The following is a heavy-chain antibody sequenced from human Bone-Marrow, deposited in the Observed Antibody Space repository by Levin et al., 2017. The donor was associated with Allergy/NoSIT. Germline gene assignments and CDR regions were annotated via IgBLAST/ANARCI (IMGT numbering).Heavy chain of an antibody. J-gene: IGHJ4*02. CDR3: AREDGSTFDS. CDR1: GGSIRRGGYH. Sequence: SQTLSLPCIVSGGSIRRGGYHWTWIRQHAGKGLEWIGYIYYSGSTYYNPSLKSRAMISVDTSKNQFSLKVSSATAADTAVYYCAREDGSTFDSWGQGTLVTVSS. CDR2: IYYSGST. D-gene: IGHD2-2*03. V-gene: IGHV4-31*03.